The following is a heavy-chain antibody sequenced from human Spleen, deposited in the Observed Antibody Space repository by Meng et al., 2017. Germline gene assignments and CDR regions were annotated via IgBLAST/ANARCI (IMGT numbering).Heavy chain of an antibody. V-gene: IGHV3-7*01. D-gene: IGHD6-13*01. Sequence: GESLKISCAASGFTFSNYWMTWVRQAPGKGLEWVANIKQDGSEKNYVDSVKGRFIISRDSAKNSLYLQMNSLRVEDTAVYYCARTIFRQLVNFAFDIWGQGTMVTVSS. CDR3: ARTIFRQLVNFAFDI. J-gene: IGHJ3*02. CDR1: GFTFSNYW. CDR2: IKQDGSEK.